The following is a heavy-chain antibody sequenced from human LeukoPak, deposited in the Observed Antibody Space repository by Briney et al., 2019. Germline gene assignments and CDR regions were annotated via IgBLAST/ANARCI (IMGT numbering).Heavy chain of an antibody. Sequence: GGSLRLSCAASGFTVSSNYLTWVRQAPGKGLEWVSVIYSGGGTYYADSVKGRFTISRDKSKNTVDLHMNSLRAEGTALYYCARVLAYSYGDFDDWGQGTLVTVSS. CDR2: IYSGGGT. CDR3: ARVLAYSYGDFDD. CDR1: GFTVSSNY. V-gene: IGHV3-66*01. D-gene: IGHD5-18*01. J-gene: IGHJ4*02.